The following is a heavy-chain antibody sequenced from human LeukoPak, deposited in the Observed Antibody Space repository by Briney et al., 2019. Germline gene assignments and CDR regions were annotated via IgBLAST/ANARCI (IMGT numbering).Heavy chain of an antibody. CDR3: ARDLTVRQLTGHKYYFDN. D-gene: IGHD3-9*01. J-gene: IGHJ4*02. Sequence: PETLSLTCTVSGVSISSNSWSWIRQPAGKGLEWLGRIFPSGSTNYDPSLKGRVSLSVDRSKSQFYLKMTSVTAADTAVYYCARDLTVRQLTGHKYYFDNWGQGTLVAVSS. CDR2: IFPSGST. CDR1: GVSISSNS. V-gene: IGHV4-4*07.